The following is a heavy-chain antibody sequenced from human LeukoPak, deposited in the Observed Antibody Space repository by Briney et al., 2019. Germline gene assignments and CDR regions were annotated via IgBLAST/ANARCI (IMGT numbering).Heavy chain of an antibody. CDR2: IFASGSTT. D-gene: IGHD1-26*01. Sequence: GGSLRLSCAASGFTFSGYAMNWVRQAPGKGLEWVPLIFASGSTTKYADSVKGRFTISRDNSKNTLYLQMNSLRAEDTAVYYCARDKIVGATKNDYWGQGILVTVSS. J-gene: IGHJ4*02. CDR1: GFTFSGYA. CDR3: ARDKIVGATKNDY. V-gene: IGHV3-23*03.